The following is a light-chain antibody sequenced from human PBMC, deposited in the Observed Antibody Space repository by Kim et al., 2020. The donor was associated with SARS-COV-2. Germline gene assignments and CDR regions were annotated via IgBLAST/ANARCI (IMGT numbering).Light chain of an antibody. V-gene: IGLV3-19*01. CDR1: SLRSYY. CDR2: GKN. J-gene: IGLJ2*01. Sequence: SSELTQDPAVSVALGQTVRITCQGDSLRSYYATWYQQKPGQAPIVVIYGKNNRPSGIPNLFSGSSSGNTASLTITGTQAGDEADYYCNSRDSNDKVVFGGGTQLTVL. CDR3: NSRDSNDKVV.